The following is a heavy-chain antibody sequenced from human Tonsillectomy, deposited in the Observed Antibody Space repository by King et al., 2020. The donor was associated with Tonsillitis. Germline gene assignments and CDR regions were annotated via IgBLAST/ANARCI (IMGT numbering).Heavy chain of an antibody. CDR3: AIGETPSSPFAY. J-gene: IGHJ4*02. CDR2: IQRDGSEK. CDR1: GFTFSSYA. D-gene: IGHD1-26*01. Sequence: VQLVESGGGVVQPGGSLRLSCAASGFTFSSYAMHWVRQAPGKGLEWVTFIQRDGSEKFYADSVKGRFTISRDNSKNTVYLQMNSLRADDTAVYYCAIGETPSSPFAYWGQGPLVTVSS. V-gene: IGHV3-30*02.